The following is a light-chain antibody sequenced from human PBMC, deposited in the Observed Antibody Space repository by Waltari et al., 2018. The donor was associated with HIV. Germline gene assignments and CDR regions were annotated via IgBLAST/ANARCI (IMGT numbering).Light chain of an antibody. J-gene: IGLJ3*02. CDR3: VLYMGSVGWV. CDR2: TTN. Sequence: QTVVTQEQSFSVSPGGTVTLTCGFSSGSVSTTNYPTWYHQLPGQAPRTIIYTTNTRSSGVPDRFSGSILGNKAALTITGAQADDESDYYCVLYMGSVGWVFGGGTRLTVL. CDR1: SGSVSTTNY. V-gene: IGLV8-61*01.